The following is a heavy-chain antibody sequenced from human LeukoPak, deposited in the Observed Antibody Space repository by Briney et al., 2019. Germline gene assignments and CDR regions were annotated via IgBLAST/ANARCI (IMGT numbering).Heavy chain of an antibody. Sequence: ASVKVSCKASGYTFTGYYMHWVRQAPAQGLEWMGWINPNSGGTNYAQKFQGRVTMTRDTSTSTAYMELSRLRSDDTAVYYCARAENIVVVPAAIFDPWGQGTLVTVSS. D-gene: IGHD2-2*02. CDR1: GYTFTGYY. J-gene: IGHJ5*02. CDR3: ARAENIVVVPAAIFDP. V-gene: IGHV1-2*02. CDR2: INPNSGGT.